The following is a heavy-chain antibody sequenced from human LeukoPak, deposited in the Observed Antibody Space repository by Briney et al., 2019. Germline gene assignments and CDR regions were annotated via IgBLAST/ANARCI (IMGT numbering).Heavy chain of an antibody. D-gene: IGHD4-17*01. CDR1: GFTFGDYA. J-gene: IGHJ6*02. Sequence: GGSLRLSCTASGFTFGDYAMSWVRQAPGKGLEWVGFIRSKTYDGITEYAASAKGRFSISRDDSKSIAYLQMNSLKTEDTAVYYCARDQEDYGDYYYGMDVWGQGTTVTVSS. CDR3: ARDQEDYGDYYYGMDV. V-gene: IGHV3-49*04. CDR2: IRSKTYDGIT.